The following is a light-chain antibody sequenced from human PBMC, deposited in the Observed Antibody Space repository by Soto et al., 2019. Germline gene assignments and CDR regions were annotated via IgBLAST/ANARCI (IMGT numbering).Light chain of an antibody. CDR2: AAS. J-gene: IGKJ3*01. CDR3: QKYSSVPV. Sequence: DIQMTQSPTSLSASVGDRVTITCRASQDIRNFVAWYQQKPGKAPKLLIYAASTLQSRVPSRFSGSGSGTDFTLTINSLQPEDVATCSCQKYSSVPVFGPGTKVEIK. V-gene: IGKV1-27*01. CDR1: QDIRNF.